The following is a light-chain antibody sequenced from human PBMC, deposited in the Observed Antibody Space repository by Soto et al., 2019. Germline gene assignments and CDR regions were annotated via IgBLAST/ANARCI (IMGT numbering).Light chain of an antibody. Sequence: QSVLTQPASVSWSPGQSITISCTGTNSDVGGYNYVSWYQHHPGKAPKLMIYEVSNRPSGVSNRFSGSKSGNTASLTISGLQAEDEADYYCSSYTTSTTWVFGGGTKVTVL. CDR1: NSDVGGYNY. J-gene: IGLJ3*02. CDR2: EVS. CDR3: SSYTTSTTWV. V-gene: IGLV2-14*01.